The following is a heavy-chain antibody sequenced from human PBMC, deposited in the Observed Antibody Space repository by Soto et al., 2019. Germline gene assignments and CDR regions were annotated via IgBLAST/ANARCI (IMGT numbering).Heavy chain of an antibody. D-gene: IGHD4-17*01. CDR3: ASHDYAHYGIDV. CDR2: IYYSGST. CDR1: GGSISSGDYY. V-gene: IGHV4-30-4*01. Sequence: QVQLQESGPGLVKPSQTLSLTCTVSGGSISSGDYYWSWIRQPPGKGLEWIGYIYYSGSTYLNPSPKSPVTISVDTSKNQFSLKLSSVTAADTAVYYCASHDYAHYGIDVWGPGTTVTGSS. J-gene: IGHJ6*02.